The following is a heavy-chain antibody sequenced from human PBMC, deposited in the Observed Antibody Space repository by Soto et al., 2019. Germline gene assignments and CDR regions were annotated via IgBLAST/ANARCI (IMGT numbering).Heavy chain of an antibody. J-gene: IGHJ5*02. D-gene: IGHD6-13*01. Sequence: ASVKVSCKASGYTFTSYGISWVRQAPGQGLEWMGWISAYNGNTNYAQKLQGRVTMTTDTSTSTAYMELRSLRSDDTAVYYCASRKLSSSWSNWFDPWGQGTLVTVPQ. CDR3: ASRKLSSSWSNWFDP. CDR2: ISAYNGNT. V-gene: IGHV1-18*01. CDR1: GYTFTSYG.